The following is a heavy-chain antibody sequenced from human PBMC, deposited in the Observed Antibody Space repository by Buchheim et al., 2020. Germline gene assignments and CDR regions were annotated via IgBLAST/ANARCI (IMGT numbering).Heavy chain of an antibody. Sequence: VQLVESGGGVVQPGRSLRLSCAASGFTFSSYGMHWVRQAPGKGLEWVGRTKNKANSYTTQYAASVKGRFTISRDDSKNSLYLQMNSLKTEDTAVYYCARVVTNWIIDYWGQGTL. CDR2: TKNKANSYTT. CDR1: GFTFSSYG. J-gene: IGHJ4*02. V-gene: IGHV3-72*01. D-gene: IGHD1-1*01. CDR3: ARVVTNWIIDY.